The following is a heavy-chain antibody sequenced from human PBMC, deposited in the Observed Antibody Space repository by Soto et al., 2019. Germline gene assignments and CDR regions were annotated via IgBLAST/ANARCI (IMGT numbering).Heavy chain of an antibody. D-gene: IGHD3-22*01. CDR2: IIPILGTA. CDR3: TSFDSNGYYPQNHY. Sequence: AVTVSCKVSVGSFSSFSIIWVLQAPGHRFEWMGGIIPILGTANFTQKFQDRVTFTADESTATAYMTLSSLTSEDTAFYYCTSFDSNGYYPQNHYWGPGTQVTVSS. CDR1: VGSFSSFS. V-gene: IGHV1-69*13. J-gene: IGHJ4*02.